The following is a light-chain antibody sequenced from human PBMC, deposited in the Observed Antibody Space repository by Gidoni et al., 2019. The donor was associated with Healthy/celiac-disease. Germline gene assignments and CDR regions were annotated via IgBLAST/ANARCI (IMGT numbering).Light chain of an antibody. Sequence: ELVMTQSPATLSVSPGERATLSCRDSQSVSSNLAWYQQKPDKAPRLLIYGASTRATGIPARFSGSGSGKEFTLTISRLQSEDVAVYYCQQYNNWTPYTFGQGTKLEIK. CDR2: GAS. V-gene: IGKV3-15*01. CDR3: QQYNNWTPYT. J-gene: IGKJ2*01. CDR1: QSVSSN.